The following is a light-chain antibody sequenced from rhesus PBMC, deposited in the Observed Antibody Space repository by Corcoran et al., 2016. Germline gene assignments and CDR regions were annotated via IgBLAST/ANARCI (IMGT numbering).Light chain of an antibody. CDR3: QQHNSYPYS. J-gene: IGKJ2*01. V-gene: IGKV1-33*02. Sequence: DIQMTQSPSSLSASVGDRVTITCQASQGISSWLAWYQQKPGKAPKPLIFASSSLQSGGPSRFSGSGSVTDFTLTISRLQPEEFATYYCQQHNSYPYSFGQGTKVEIK. CDR1: QGISSW. CDR2: ASS.